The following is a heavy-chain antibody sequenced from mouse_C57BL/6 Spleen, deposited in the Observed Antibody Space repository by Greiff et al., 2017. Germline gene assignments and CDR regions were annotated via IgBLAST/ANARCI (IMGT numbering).Heavy chain of an antibody. CDR1: GYTFTSYW. D-gene: IGHD2-1*01. V-gene: IGHV1-55*01. CDR2: IYPGSGST. Sequence: QVQLQQSGAELVKPGASVKMSCKASGYTFTSYWITWVKQRPGQGLEWIGDIYPGSGSTNYNEKFKSKATLTVDTSSSTAYMQLSSLTSEDSAVYYCARNVGLLSWFAYWGQGTLVTVSA. J-gene: IGHJ3*01. CDR3: ARNVGLLSWFAY.